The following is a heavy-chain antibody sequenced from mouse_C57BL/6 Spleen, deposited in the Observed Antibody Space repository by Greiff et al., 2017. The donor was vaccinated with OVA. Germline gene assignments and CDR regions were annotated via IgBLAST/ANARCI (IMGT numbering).Heavy chain of an antibody. CDR2: INPNYGTT. V-gene: IGHV1-39*01. D-gene: IGHD1-1*01. CDR3: ARCYGSSSYAMDY. Sequence: VQLQQSGPELVQPGASVKISCKASGYSFTDYNMNWVKQSNGKSLELIGVINPNYGTTSDNQKFNGKATLTVDQSSSTAYMQLNSLTSEDSAVYYCARCYGSSSYAMDYWGQGTSVTVSS. CDR1: GYSFTDYN. J-gene: IGHJ4*01.